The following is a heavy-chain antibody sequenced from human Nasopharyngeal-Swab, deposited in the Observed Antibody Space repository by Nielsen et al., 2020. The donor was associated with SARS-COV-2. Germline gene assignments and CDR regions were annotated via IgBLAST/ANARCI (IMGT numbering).Heavy chain of an antibody. D-gene: IGHD1-14*01. CDR2: INHSGST. V-gene: IGHV4-34*01. Sequence: SQTLSLTCAVYGGSFSGYYWSWIRQPPGKGLEWIGEINHSGSTNYNPSLKSRVTISVDTSKNQFSLKLSSVTAADTAVYYCAREPERMVLVRGGPACYMDVWGKGTTVTVSS. CDR3: AREPERMVLVRGGPACYMDV. CDR1: GGSFSGYY. J-gene: IGHJ6*03.